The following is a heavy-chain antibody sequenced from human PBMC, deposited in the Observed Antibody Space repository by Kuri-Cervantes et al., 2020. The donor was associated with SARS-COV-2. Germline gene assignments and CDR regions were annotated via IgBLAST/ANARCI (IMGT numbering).Heavy chain of an antibody. CDR2: ISGSGGGT. CDR1: GFTFSSYA. Sequence: GGSLRLSCAASGFTFSSYAMSWVRQAPGKGLEWVSAISGSGGGTYYADSVKGRFTISRDNSKNTLYLQMNSLRAEDTAVYYCAKTYYDSSGLHWGQGTLVTVSS. V-gene: IGHV3-23*01. D-gene: IGHD3-22*01. J-gene: IGHJ4*02. CDR3: AKTYYDSSGLH.